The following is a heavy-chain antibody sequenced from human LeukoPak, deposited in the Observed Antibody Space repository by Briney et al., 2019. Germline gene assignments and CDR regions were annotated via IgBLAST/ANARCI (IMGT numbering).Heavy chain of an antibody. CDR1: GFTARSNY. CDR2: IYSGGST. Sequence: PGGSLRLCCAASGFTARSNYMTWVRQAPGKGLEMVSVIYSGGSTYYADSVKGRFTISRDNSKNTLYLQMNSLRAEDTAVYFCARQRTAYEILTGSNYYYGMDVWGKGTTVTVSS. D-gene: IGHD3-9*01. J-gene: IGHJ6*04. CDR3: ARQRTAYEILTGSNYYYGMDV. V-gene: IGHV3-53*01.